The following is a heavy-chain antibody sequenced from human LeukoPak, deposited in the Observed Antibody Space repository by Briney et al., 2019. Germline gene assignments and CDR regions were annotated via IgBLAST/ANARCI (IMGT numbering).Heavy chain of an antibody. CDR1: GGSISNLDYY. D-gene: IGHD2-2*01. CDR3: AGRGSSSGTFDV. CDR2: IYTSGGT. J-gene: IGHJ3*01. V-gene: IGHV4-61*02. Sequence: SETLSLTCTVSGGSISNLDYYWTWIRQPAGKRLEWIGRIYTSGGTNYNPSLKSRVTMSVDKSKNQISLNLASLTAADAALYYCAGRGSSSGTFDVWGPGTFVTVSS.